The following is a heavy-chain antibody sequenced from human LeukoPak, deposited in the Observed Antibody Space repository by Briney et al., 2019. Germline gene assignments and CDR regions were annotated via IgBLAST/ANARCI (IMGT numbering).Heavy chain of an antibody. Sequence: RSGGSLRLSCAASGFTFSSYAMSWVRQAPGKGLEWVSSISSSSSYIYYADSVKGRFTISRDNAKNSLYLQMNSLRAEDTAVYYCARGLPVRYAFDIWGQGTMVTVSS. D-gene: IGHD3-10*01. CDR2: ISSSSSYI. CDR1: GFTFSSYA. CDR3: ARGLPVRYAFDI. J-gene: IGHJ3*02. V-gene: IGHV3-21*01.